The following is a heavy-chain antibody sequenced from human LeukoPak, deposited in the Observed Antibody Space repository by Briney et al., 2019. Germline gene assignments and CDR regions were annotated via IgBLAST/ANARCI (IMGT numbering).Heavy chain of an antibody. V-gene: IGHV4-59*08. CDR2: IYYSGST. Sequence: SETLSLTCTVSGCSISGYYWSWIRQPPGQGLEWIGYIYYSGSTNHNPSLTSRVTISVETTKNQFSLKLSSVTAADTAVYYCARHGDTAGAVTPFDYWGQGTLVTVSS. D-gene: IGHD6-13*01. J-gene: IGHJ4*02. CDR1: GCSISGYY. CDR3: ARHGDTAGAVTPFDY.